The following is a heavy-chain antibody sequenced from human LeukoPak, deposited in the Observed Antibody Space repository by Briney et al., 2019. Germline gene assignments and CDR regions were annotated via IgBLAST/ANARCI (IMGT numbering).Heavy chain of an antibody. Sequence: PGGSLRLSCAASGFTFSSYSMNWVCQAPGKGLEWVSSISSSSSYIYYADSVKGRFTISRDNAKNSLYLQMNSLRAEDTAVYYCARFGEYCSGGSCYRYYYYYGMDVWGQGTTVTVSS. CDR2: ISSSSSYI. V-gene: IGHV3-21*01. CDR1: GFTFSSYS. J-gene: IGHJ6*02. D-gene: IGHD2-15*01. CDR3: ARFGEYCSGGSCYRYYYYYGMDV.